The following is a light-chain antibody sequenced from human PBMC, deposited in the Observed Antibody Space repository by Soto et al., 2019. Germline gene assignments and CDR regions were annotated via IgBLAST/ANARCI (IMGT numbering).Light chain of an antibody. CDR3: VAWDGSLSSVL. CDR2: RND. CDR1: SSNIGSNY. Sequence: QSVLTQPPSASGTPGQRVTISCSGSSSNIGSNYVYRYQQLPGTAPKLLIYRNDQRPSGVPDRFSGSKSGTSGSLAISGLRSEDEADYYCVAWDGSLSSVLFGGGTKVTVL. J-gene: IGLJ3*02. V-gene: IGLV1-47*01.